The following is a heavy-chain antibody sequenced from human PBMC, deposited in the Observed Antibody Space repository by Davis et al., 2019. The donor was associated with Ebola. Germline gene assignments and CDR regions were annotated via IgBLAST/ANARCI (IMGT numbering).Heavy chain of an antibody. Sequence: ASVKVSCKASGYTFTRNSINWVRQAPGQGLEWMGWINTNTGSPTYAQGFAGRFVFSLDISVSTAYLQISSLEAEDTVVYYCARADGDYSYAMDVWGKGTTVTVSS. CDR3: ARADGDYSYAMDV. V-gene: IGHV7-4-1*02. CDR1: GYTFTRNS. J-gene: IGHJ6*04. CDR2: INTNTGSP. D-gene: IGHD4-17*01.